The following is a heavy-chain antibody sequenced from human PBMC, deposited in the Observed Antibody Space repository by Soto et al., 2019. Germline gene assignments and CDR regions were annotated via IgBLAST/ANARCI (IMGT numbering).Heavy chain of an antibody. CDR1: GGSITNYY. J-gene: IGHJ5*02. D-gene: IGHD3-16*01. CDR3: ARDDYKGGGNNWFDP. V-gene: IGHV4-4*07. Sequence: PSETLSLTCTVSGGSITNYYWSWIRQPAGKGLEWIGRIYTKERTNYNLSFRNRVTMSVDTSKNQFSLKLDAVTAADTAVYYCARDDYKGGGNNWFDPWGQGTLVTVSS. CDR2: IYTKERT.